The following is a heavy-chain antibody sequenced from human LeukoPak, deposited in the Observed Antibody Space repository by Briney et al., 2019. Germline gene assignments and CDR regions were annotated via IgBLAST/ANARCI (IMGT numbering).Heavy chain of an antibody. D-gene: IGHD1-1*01. CDR2: ISNSGDII. CDR1: GFTFSGYE. CDR3: ARVPPLERLYYYYGMDV. Sequence: HSGGSLRLSCAASGFTFSGYEMNWVRQAPGKGLEWVSYISNSGDIIYYADSVKGRFTMSRDNAKNSLYLQMNSLRAEDTAVYYCARVPPLERLYYYYGMDVWGQGTTVTVSS. V-gene: IGHV3-48*03. J-gene: IGHJ6*02.